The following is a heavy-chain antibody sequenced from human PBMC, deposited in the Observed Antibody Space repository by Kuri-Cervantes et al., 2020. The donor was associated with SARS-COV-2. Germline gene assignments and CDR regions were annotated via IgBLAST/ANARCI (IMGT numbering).Heavy chain of an antibody. CDR2: INPNSGGT. V-gene: IGHV1-2*04. CDR3: AGDRHPRRRYCSSTSCYGDYYYGMDV. D-gene: IGHD2-2*01. Sequence: ASVKVSCKASGYTFTGCYMHWVRQAPGQGLEWMGWINPNSGGTNYAQKFQGWVTMTGDTSISTAYMELSRLRSDDTAVYYCAGDRHPRRRYCSSTSCYGDYYYGMDVWGQGTTVTVSS. J-gene: IGHJ6*02. CDR1: GYTFTGCY.